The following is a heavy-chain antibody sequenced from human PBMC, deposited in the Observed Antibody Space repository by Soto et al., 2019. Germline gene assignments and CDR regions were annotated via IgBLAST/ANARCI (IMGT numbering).Heavy chain of an antibody. V-gene: IGHV4-30-4*01. Sequence: TLSLTCTVSGGSISSGDYYWNWIRQPPGKGLEWIGYIYYSGSTNYNPSLKSRVTISVDTSKNQFSLKLSSVTAADTAVYYCARVSGSSTGYFDYWGQGTLVTVSS. CDR1: GGSISSGDYY. CDR2: IYYSGST. J-gene: IGHJ4*02. D-gene: IGHD1-26*01. CDR3: ARVSGSSTGYFDY.